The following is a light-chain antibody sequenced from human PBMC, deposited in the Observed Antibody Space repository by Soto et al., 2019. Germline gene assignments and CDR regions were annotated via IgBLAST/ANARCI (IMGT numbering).Light chain of an antibody. CDR3: QQYYSSPPT. V-gene: IGKV4-1*01. CDR2: WAS. CDR1: XNSVYSSDNKNY. J-gene: IGKJ1*01. Sequence: DIVLTQSPDSLXVXXGXXXXXXXXSXXNSVYSSDNKNYLSWYQQRPGQPPKLLFYWASTRESGVPDRFSGSGSGTHFTLTITSLQAEDVAVYYCQQYYSSPPTFGQGTKVDIK.